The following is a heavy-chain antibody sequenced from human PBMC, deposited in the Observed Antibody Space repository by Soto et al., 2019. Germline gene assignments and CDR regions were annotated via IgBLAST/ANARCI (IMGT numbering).Heavy chain of an antibody. Sequence: QVQLVQSGAEVKKPGASVKVSCKASGYTFTSYGISWVRQAPGQGLEWLGWISAYNGNTNYAQKLQGRVTMTTDTSTSTAYMELRSLRSDNTAVYYCAREIYDILTGQSFDLWGRGTLVTVSS. CDR2: ISAYNGNT. CDR3: AREIYDILTGQSFDL. D-gene: IGHD3-9*01. CDR1: GYTFTSYG. V-gene: IGHV1-18*01. J-gene: IGHJ2*01.